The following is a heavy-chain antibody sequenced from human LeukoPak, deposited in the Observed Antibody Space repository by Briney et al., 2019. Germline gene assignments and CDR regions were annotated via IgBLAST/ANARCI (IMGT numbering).Heavy chain of an antibody. V-gene: IGHV5-51*01. CDR1: GYSFTSYY. D-gene: IGHD6-13*01. Sequence: GESLMISCKGSGYSFTSYYFCWVLQMPAKEVQGMVSIYTDGSDTKYNPSFQGQVTISVDTSISPAYLQWSSLKASDTAVYYCASPGYSSNWSPRWGQGTLVTVSS. J-gene: IGHJ4*02. CDR2: IYTDGSDT. CDR3: ASPGYSSNWSPR.